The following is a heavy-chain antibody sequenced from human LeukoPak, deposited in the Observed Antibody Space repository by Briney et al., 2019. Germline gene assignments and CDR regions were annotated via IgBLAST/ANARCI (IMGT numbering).Heavy chain of an antibody. J-gene: IGHJ4*02. Sequence: GRSLRLSCAASGFTFSSYGMHWVRQAPGKGLEWVAVISYDGSNKYYADSVKGRFTISRDNAKNSLYLQLSSLRAEDTAVYYCTRDIGYNTFDYWGQGTLVTVSS. D-gene: IGHD1-14*01. CDR2: ISYDGSNK. CDR3: TRDIGYNTFDY. V-gene: IGHV3-30*03. CDR1: GFTFSSYG.